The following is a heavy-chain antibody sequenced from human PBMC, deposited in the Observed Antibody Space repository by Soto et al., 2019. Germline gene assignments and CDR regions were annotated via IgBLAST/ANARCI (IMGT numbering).Heavy chain of an antibody. Sequence: QVQLQESGPGLVKPSQTLSLTCTVSGGSISSGGYYWSWIRQHPGKGLEWIGYIYYSGSTYYNPSPKSRVTISVGTSKNQFSLKLSSVTAADTAVYYCARVCGGDCHYGMDVWGQGTKVTVSS. D-gene: IGHD2-21*02. CDR2: IYYSGST. CDR3: ARVCGGDCHYGMDV. CDR1: GGSISSGGYY. V-gene: IGHV4-31*03. J-gene: IGHJ6*02.